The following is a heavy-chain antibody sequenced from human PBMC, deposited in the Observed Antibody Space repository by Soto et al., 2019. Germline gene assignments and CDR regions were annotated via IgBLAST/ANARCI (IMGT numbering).Heavy chain of an antibody. Sequence: EVQLVESGGGLVQPGRSLRLSCAASGFTFDDYAMHWVRQAPGKGLEWVSGISWNSGSIGYADSVKGRFTNSRDNAKITLYLQMNSLRAEDTALYYCAKDWDYDSSGDFDYWGQGTLVTVSS. D-gene: IGHD3-22*01. J-gene: IGHJ4*02. V-gene: IGHV3-9*01. CDR3: AKDWDYDSSGDFDY. CDR2: ISWNSGSI. CDR1: GFTFDDYA.